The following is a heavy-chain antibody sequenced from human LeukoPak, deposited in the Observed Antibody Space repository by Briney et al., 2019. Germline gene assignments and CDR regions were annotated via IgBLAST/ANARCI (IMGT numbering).Heavy chain of an antibody. CDR1: GFTFSSHS. Sequence: GGALRLSFAAPGFTFSSHSMKWGRPAPGEGLEWGSSISSSSSYIYYADSVKGRFTISRDNAKNSLYLQMNSLRAEDTAVYYCAREQRIAAAYDAFDIWGQGTMVTVSS. V-gene: IGHV3-21*01. D-gene: IGHD6-13*01. CDR2: ISSSSSYI. J-gene: IGHJ3*02. CDR3: AREQRIAAAYDAFDI.